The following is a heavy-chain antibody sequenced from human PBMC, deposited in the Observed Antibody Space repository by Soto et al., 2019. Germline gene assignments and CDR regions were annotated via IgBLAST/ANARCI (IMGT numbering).Heavy chain of an antibody. CDR2: ISGSGGST. CDR1: GFTFSSYA. D-gene: IGHD6-19*01. J-gene: IGHJ1*01. V-gene: IGHV3-23*01. CDR3: AKGSIIAVADYSEYFQH. Sequence: GGSLRLSCAASGFTFSSYAMSWVRQAPGKGLEWVSAISGSGGSTYYADSVKGRFTISRDNSKNTLYLQMNSLRAEDTAVYYCAKGSIIAVADYSEYFQHWGQGTLVTVSS.